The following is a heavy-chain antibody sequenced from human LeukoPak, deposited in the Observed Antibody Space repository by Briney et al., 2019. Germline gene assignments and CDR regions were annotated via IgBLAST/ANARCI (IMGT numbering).Heavy chain of an antibody. CDR3: ARQTCRGATCYRVDQYYYMDV. Sequence: SETLSLTCTVSGGSISSSSYYWGWIRQPPGKGLEWIGSIYYSGNTYYSPSLKSRVTISVDTSRNQFSLKLSSMTAADTAVYYCARQTCRGATCYRVDQYYYMDVWGKGTTVTVSS. V-gene: IGHV4-39*01. CDR2: IYYSGNT. J-gene: IGHJ6*03. D-gene: IGHD2-15*01. CDR1: GGSISSSSYY.